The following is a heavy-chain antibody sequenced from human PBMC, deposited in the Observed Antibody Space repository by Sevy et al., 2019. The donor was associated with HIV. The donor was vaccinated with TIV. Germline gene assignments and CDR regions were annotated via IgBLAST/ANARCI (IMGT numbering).Heavy chain of an antibody. D-gene: IGHD6-13*01. V-gene: IGHV4-59*01. Sequence: SETLSLTCTVSGGSISSYYWSWIRQPPGKGLEWIGYIYCSGSTNYNSSLKSRVTISVDTSKNQFSLKLSSVTAADTVVYYCARERQLVLDYWGQGTLVTVSS. CDR1: GGSISSYY. CDR3: ARERQLVLDY. J-gene: IGHJ4*02. CDR2: IYCSGST.